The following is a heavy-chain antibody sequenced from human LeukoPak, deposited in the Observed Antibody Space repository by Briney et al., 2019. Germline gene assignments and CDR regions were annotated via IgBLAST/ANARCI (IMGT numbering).Heavy chain of an antibody. CDR3: ARDIRMATSPSLGY. J-gene: IGHJ4*02. CDR1: GFTSSDYY. D-gene: IGHD5-24*01. Sequence: GGSLRLSCAASGFTSSDYYMSWIRQAPGKGLEWVSYISSSGSTIYYADSVKGRFTISRDNAKNSLYLQMNSLRAEDTAVYYCARDIRMATSPSLGYWGQGTLVTVSS. CDR2: ISSSGSTI. V-gene: IGHV3-11*01.